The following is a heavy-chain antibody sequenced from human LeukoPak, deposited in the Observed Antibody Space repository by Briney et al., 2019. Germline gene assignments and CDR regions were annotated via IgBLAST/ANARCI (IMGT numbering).Heavy chain of an antibody. CDR2: ISSDGSTK. J-gene: IGHJ4*02. CDR3: ASMSGYYPSYYFDY. D-gene: IGHD3-3*01. CDR1: GFTFSNYA. Sequence: GGSLRLSCAASGFTFSNYAMHWVRQAPGKGLEWVAVISSDGSTKFYADSVKGRFTISRDNSKNTLYVQMNSLRVEDTAVYYCASMSGYYPSYYFDYWGQGTLVTVSS. V-gene: IGHV3-30-3*01.